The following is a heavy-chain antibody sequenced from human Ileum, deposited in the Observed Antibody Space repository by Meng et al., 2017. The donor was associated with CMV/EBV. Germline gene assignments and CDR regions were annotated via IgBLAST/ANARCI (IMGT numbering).Heavy chain of an antibody. J-gene: IGHJ4*02. D-gene: IGHD2-8*02. V-gene: IGHV4-4*01. CDR2: ISNCGRN. Sequence: GSLRLSCAVSGDSITTHHYCSWVRQPPGKDLQWIGEISNCGRNKYNPSPQSRVTISVDKTKNYLSLELTAVIAADTGVYFCARSPGYWSLDYWGQGTMVTVSS. CDR3: ARSPGYWSLDY. CDR1: GDSITTHHY.